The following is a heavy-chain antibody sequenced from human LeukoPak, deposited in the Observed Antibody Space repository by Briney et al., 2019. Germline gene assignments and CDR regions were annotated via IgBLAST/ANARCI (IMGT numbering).Heavy chain of an antibody. Sequence: ASVEVSCKASGYTFTSYGISWVRQAPGQGLEWMGWISAYNGNTNYAQKLQGRVTMTTDTSTSTAYMELRSLRSDDTAVYYCAVANWGPPILRTTDFDYWGQGTLVTVSS. D-gene: IGHD7-27*01. CDR3: AVANWGPPILRTTDFDY. J-gene: IGHJ4*02. V-gene: IGHV1-18*01. CDR2: ISAYNGNT. CDR1: GYTFTSYG.